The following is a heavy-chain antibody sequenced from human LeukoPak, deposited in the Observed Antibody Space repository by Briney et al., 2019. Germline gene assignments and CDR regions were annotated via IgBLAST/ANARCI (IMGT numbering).Heavy chain of an antibody. J-gene: IGHJ5*02. V-gene: IGHV4-59*10. Sequence: PSETLSLTCAVYGGSFSGYYWSWIRQPAGKGLEWIGRIYTSGSTNYNPSLKSRVTISVDTSKNQFSLKLSSVTAADTAVYYCARGAQGSGHWFDPWGQGTLVTVSS. CDR3: ARGAQGSGHWFDP. D-gene: IGHD3-10*01. CDR2: IYTSGST. CDR1: GGSFSGYY.